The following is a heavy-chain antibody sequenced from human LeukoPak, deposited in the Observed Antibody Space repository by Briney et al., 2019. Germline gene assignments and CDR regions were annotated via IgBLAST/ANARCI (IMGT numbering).Heavy chain of an antibody. V-gene: IGHV1-8*01. CDR1: GYTFTSYD. CDR3: AREFTSDTAMVKGGLDY. J-gene: IGHJ4*02. CDR2: MNPNSGNT. D-gene: IGHD5-18*01. Sequence: GASVKVSCKASGYTFTSYDINWVRQATGQGLEWMGWMNPNSGNTGYAQKFQGRVTMTRNTSISTAYMELSSLRSEDTAVYYCAREFTSDTAMVKGGLDYWGQGTLVTVSS.